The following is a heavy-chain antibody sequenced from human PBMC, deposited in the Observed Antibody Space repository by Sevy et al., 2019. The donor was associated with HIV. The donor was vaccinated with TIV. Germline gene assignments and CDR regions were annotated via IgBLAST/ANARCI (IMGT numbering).Heavy chain of an antibody. Sequence: GGSLRLSCAASGFTFTNYGMHWVRQAPGKGLEWVSGISNSGANTYYTDSVRGRFTVSRDNSKNTVYLQLNSLRAEDTAIYYCAKEWTLLSDWYGEFDYWGQGTLVTVSS. CDR2: ISNSGANT. J-gene: IGHJ4*02. CDR3: AKEWTLLSDWYGEFDY. CDR1: GFTFTNYG. V-gene: IGHV3-23*01. D-gene: IGHD6-19*01.